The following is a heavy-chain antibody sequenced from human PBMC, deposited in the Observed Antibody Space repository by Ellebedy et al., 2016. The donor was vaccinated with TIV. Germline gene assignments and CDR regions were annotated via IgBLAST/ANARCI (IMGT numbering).Heavy chain of an antibody. Sequence: GGSLRLSXEDSGFTFSNYKMSWVRQAPGKGLEWVSRVNGPGSETGHADSVKGRFTTSRDNAKDTLYLQLNSLRTEDTAVYYCARDSGSYPFDYWGQGTLVTVSS. CDR2: VNGPGSET. CDR1: GFTFSNYK. J-gene: IGHJ4*02. CDR3: ARDSGSYPFDY. V-gene: IGHV3-74*01. D-gene: IGHD1-26*01.